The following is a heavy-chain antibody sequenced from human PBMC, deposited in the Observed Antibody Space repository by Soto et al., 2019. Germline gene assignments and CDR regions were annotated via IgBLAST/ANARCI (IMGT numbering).Heavy chain of an antibody. CDR1: GFSLTNSGVG. J-gene: IGHJ5*02. V-gene: IGHV2-5*02. D-gene: IGHD2-15*01. CDR3: AHRVSYSVPWDVGWFDP. Sequence: QITLKESGPPLVEPTQTLTLTCSFSGFSLTNSGVGVGWFRQAPGKALECLGIIYWDNDRGYNPPLNTRLTITKDTTKNQVVLTMTYMEPVDTGTHYRAHRVSYSVPWDVGWFDPWGQGTPVTVS. CDR2: IYWDNDR.